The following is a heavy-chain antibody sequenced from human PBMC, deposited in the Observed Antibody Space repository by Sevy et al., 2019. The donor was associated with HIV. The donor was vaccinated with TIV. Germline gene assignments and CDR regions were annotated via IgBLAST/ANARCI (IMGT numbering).Heavy chain of an antibody. CDR1: GFTFSKYS. J-gene: IGHJ4*02. V-gene: IGHV3-23*01. CDR3: AREGCTKPHDY. Sequence: LSLTCAASGFTFSKYSMSWVRQPPGKGLEWVSTLSFGCGEINYADSVKGRFTISRENSKSSVYLQMNNLRPEDTGVYYCAREGCTKPHDYWGQGTLVTVSS. CDR2: LSFGCGEI. D-gene: IGHD2-8*01.